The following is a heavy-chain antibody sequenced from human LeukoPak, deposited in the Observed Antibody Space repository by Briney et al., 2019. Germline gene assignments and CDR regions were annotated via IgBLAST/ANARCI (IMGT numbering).Heavy chain of an antibody. J-gene: IGHJ6*04. V-gene: IGHV1-2*02. CDR2: INPNSGGT. CDR3: ARGDYYDILIGPSFYYYYSGMEV. Sequence: GASVKVSCKASGYTFTCYYMHWVRQAPGQGLEWMGWINPNSGGTNYAQKFQGRVTMTRDTSISTAYMELSRLRSNATAVYYCARGDYYDILIGPSFYYYYSGMEVGGKGTTVTVAS. D-gene: IGHD3-9*01. CDR1: GYTFTCYY.